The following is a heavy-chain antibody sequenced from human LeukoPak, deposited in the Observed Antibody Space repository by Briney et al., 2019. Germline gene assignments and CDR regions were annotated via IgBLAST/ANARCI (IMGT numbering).Heavy chain of an antibody. CDR2: ISSNGGST. D-gene: IGHD6-6*01. Sequence: GGSLRLSCSASGFTFSSYAMHWVRQAPGKGLEYVSAISSNGGSTYYADSVKGRFTISRDNSKNTLYLQMSTLRPEDTAFYYCAKSGTKYSSSNFDYWGQGTLVTVSS. J-gene: IGHJ4*02. CDR3: AKSGTKYSSSNFDY. V-gene: IGHV3-64D*06. CDR1: GFTFSSYA.